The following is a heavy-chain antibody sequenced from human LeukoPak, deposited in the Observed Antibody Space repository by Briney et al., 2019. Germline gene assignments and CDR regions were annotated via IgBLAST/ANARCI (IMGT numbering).Heavy chain of an antibody. J-gene: IGHJ4*02. D-gene: IGHD5-12*01. CDR1: GYTFTIYY. V-gene: IGHV1-46*01. Sequence: ASVKVSCKASGYTFTIYYVHWVRQAPGQGLEWMGIISPSGDSTTYAQKFQGRVTMSRDTSTSTVSMELSSLRSEDTAVYYCARAYSGYAPNDYWGQGTLVTVSS. CDR3: ARAYSGYAPNDY. CDR2: ISPSGDST.